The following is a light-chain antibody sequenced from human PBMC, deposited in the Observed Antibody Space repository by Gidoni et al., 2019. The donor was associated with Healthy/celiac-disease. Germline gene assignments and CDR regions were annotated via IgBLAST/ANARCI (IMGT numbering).Light chain of an antibody. CDR1: HSISSW. V-gene: IGKV1-5*01. CDR3: QQKT. Sequence: DIQMTQSPSTLSASVGDRVTITCRARHSISSWLAWYQQKPGKAPKLLIYDASSLESGVPSRFSGSGSGTEFTLTISSRQPDDFATYYCQQKTFGQXTKVEIK. CDR2: DAS. J-gene: IGKJ1*01.